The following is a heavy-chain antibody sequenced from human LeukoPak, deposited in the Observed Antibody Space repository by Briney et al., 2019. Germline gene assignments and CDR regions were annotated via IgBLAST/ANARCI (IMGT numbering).Heavy chain of an antibody. CDR2: INPSGGST. D-gene: IGHD3-22*01. CDR3: ARVWGSGYYYAHFDY. Sequence: ASVKVSCKASGYTFTSYYMHWVRQAPGQGLEWMGIINPSGGSTSYAQKFQGRVTMTRDMSTSTVYMELSSLRSEDTAVYYSARVWGSGYYYAHFDYWGQGTLVTVSS. J-gene: IGHJ4*02. V-gene: IGHV1-46*01. CDR1: GYTFTSYY.